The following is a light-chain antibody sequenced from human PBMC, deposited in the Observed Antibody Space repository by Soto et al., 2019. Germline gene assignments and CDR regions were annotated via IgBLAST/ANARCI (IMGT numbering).Light chain of an antibody. J-gene: IGKJ1*01. Sequence: VLTQSPGTLSLSPGERTTLSCRASQNIRGNELAWYQQKPGQPPRLLIYRGSSRAPGIPDRFSGRGSGTKFTLTISRLEPEDFAVYYCQEYGTSAAWTFGQGTRVEIK. CDR2: RGS. CDR1: QNIRGNE. V-gene: IGKV3-20*01. CDR3: QEYGTSAAWT.